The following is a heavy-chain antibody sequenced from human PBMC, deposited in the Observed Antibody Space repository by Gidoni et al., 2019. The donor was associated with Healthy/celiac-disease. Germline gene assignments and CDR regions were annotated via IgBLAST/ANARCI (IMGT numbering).Heavy chain of an antibody. J-gene: IGHJ5*02. CDR1: GFTFSSYW. D-gene: IGHD5-18*01. Sequence: EVQLVESGGGLVQPGGSLRLSCAASGFTFSSYWMSWVRQAPGKGLEWVANIKQDGSEKYYVDSVKGRFTISRDNAKNSLYLQMNSLRAEDTAVYYCARDLSIQLWLNWFDPWGQGTLVTVSS. CDR2: IKQDGSEK. CDR3: ARDLSIQLWLNWFDP. V-gene: IGHV3-7*03.